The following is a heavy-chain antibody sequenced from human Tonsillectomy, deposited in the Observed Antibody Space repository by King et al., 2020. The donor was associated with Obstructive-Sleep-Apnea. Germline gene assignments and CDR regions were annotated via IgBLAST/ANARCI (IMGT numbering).Heavy chain of an antibody. CDR3: ARRDYYDSSGSLLGY. CDR1: GFTFSYYY. V-gene: IGHV3-11*06. CDR2: ISSSSSYT. J-gene: IGHJ4*02. D-gene: IGHD3-22*01. Sequence: VQLVESGGGLVKPGGSLRLSCAASGFTFSYYYMSWIRQAPGEGLEWVSYISSSSSYTNYADYVKGRLTISRENAKNSLYLQMNSLRAEDTAVYYCARRDYYDSSGSLLGYWGQGTLVTVSS.